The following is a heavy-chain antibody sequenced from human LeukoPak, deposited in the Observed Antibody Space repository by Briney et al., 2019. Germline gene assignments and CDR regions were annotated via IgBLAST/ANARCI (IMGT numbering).Heavy chain of an antibody. V-gene: IGHV3-23*01. J-gene: IGHJ4*02. D-gene: IGHD2-21*01. CDR3: AKGGSPYLNSPLWIDH. Sequence: PGGSLSGYCAASGFTVSSCDIDWVRQAPGKGLEWVSGISGSGGSTYYADSVKGRFTISRDKSKNTLYLQMNSLGAEDTAVYYCAKGGSPYLNSPLWIDHWAQGTLVTVSS. CDR2: ISGSGGST. CDR1: GFTVSSCD.